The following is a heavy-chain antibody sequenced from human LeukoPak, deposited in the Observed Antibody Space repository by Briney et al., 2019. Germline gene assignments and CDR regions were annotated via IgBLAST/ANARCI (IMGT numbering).Heavy chain of an antibody. Sequence: SQTLSLTCTVSGDSISSGSFYWSWVRQPAGKGLEWIGRIYTSGSTTNYNPSLKSRVTILVDTSTNEFSLKLTSVTAADTAVYYCARWHSHGRYFDYWGQGALVTVSS. D-gene: IGHD2-21*01. CDR1: GDSISSGSFY. CDR2: IYTSGST. J-gene: IGHJ4*02. CDR3: ARWHSHGRYFDY. V-gene: IGHV4-61*02.